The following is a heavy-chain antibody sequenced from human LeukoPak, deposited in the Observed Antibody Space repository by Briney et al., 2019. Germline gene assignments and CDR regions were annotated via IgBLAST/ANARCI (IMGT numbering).Heavy chain of an antibody. Sequence: PGGSLRLSCAASGFTFSSYSMNWVRQAPGKGLEWVSSISSSSYVYYADSVKGRFTISRDNAKNSLYLQMNSLSAEDTAVYYCARDGLYCDTTGCYKNFDYWGQGTLVTVSS. CDR3: ARDGLYCDTTGCYKNFDY. J-gene: IGHJ4*02. CDR1: GFTFSSYS. V-gene: IGHV3-21*01. D-gene: IGHD2-2*02. CDR2: ISSSSYV.